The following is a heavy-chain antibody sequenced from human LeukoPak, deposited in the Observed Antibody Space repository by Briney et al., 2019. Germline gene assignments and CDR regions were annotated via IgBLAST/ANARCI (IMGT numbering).Heavy chain of an antibody. Sequence: PGGSLRLSCAASGFTFSYYGIHWVRQAPGKGLEWVAVIWNDGSTKYYADSVKGRFAISRDNSKNTLYLQMNSLRAEDTAVYYCAKGIGGSYYYYGMDVWGQGTTVTVSS. CDR1: GFTFSYYG. D-gene: IGHD3-3*01. V-gene: IGHV3-30*02. CDR2: IWNDGSTK. CDR3: AKGIGGSYYYYGMDV. J-gene: IGHJ6*02.